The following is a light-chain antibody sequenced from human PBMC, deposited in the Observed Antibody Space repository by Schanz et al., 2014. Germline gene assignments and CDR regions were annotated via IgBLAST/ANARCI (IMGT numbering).Light chain of an antibody. CDR1: QSVSSN. V-gene: IGKV3-20*01. Sequence: EIVMTQSPATLSVSPGERATLSCRASQSVSSNLAWYQQKPGQAPRLLIYGASSRATGIPDRFSGSGSGTDFTLTISRLEPEDFAVYYCQHYSMSPLFGQGTRVEI. CDR2: GAS. J-gene: IGKJ1*01. CDR3: QHYSMSPL.